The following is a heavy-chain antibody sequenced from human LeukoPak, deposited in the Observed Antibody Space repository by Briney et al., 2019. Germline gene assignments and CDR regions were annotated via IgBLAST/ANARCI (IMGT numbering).Heavy chain of an antibody. CDR2: IKQDGSEK. V-gene: IGHV3-7*01. J-gene: IGHJ4*02. CDR1: GFTFSSYW. D-gene: IGHD4-11*01. CDR3: ARVYRDYSSYVPAFDY. Sequence: GGSLRLSCAASGFTFSSYWMSWVRQAPGKGLEWVANIKQDGSEKYYVDSVKGRFTISRDNAKNSLYLQMNSLRAEDTAVYYCARVYRDYSSYVPAFDYWGQGTLVTASS.